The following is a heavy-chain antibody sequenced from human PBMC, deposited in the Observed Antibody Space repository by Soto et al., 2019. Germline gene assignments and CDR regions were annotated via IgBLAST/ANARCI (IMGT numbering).Heavy chain of an antibody. CDR2: INAGSGNT. CDR3: ARDSASLGVQGYFDY. J-gene: IGHJ4*02. D-gene: IGHD3-10*01. Sequence: QVPLVQSGAEVKKPGASMMLSCKASGYTFTNYFIHWVRQAPGQRPEWLGWINAGSGNTKYSQKFQGRVKITRDTSASTVYMELSSLRSEDTAMYFCARDSASLGVQGYFDYWGQGNLVIVSS. CDR1: GYTFTNYF. V-gene: IGHV1-3*01.